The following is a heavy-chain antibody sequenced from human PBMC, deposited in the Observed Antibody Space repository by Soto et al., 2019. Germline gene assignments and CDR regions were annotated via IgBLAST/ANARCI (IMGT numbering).Heavy chain of an antibody. Sequence: PGGSLRLSCAASGFTFSSYGMHWVRQAPGKGLEWVALISYDGSDKYYADSVKGRFTISRDNSKNTLYLQMNSLRAEDTAVFYCAKNSPGGKQWLVPQDVWGKGTTVTVSS. CDR1: GFTFSSYG. CDR2: ISYDGSDK. V-gene: IGHV3-30*18. D-gene: IGHD6-19*01. CDR3: AKNSPGGKQWLVPQDV. J-gene: IGHJ6*04.